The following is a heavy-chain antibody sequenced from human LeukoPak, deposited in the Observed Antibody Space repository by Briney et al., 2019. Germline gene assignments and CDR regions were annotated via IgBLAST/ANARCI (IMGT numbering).Heavy chain of an antibody. CDR2: IAWNSGNT. Sequence: GRSLRLSCAASGFTFDNYAMHWVRQAPGKGLEWVSGIAWNSGNTGFADSVKGRFTISRDNAENSLPLQMNSLTPEDTAFYFCAKDMNSYGSGSSYNPWGPFDSWGQGTLVTVSS. J-gene: IGHJ4*02. CDR1: GFTFDNYA. D-gene: IGHD3-10*01. CDR3: AKDMNSYGSGSSYNPWGPFDS. V-gene: IGHV3-9*01.